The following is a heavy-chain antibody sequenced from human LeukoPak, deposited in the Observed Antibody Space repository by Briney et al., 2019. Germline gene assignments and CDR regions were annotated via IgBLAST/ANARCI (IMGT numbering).Heavy chain of an antibody. CDR2: IYHSGST. CDR1: GGSNTSSNW. V-gene: IGHV4-4*02. D-gene: IGHD3-10*01. J-gene: IGHJ5*02. CDR3: ASRTGGFLNWFDP. Sequence: SETLSLTCAVSGGSNTSSNWWSWVRQPPGKGLEWIGEIYHSGSTNYNPSLKSRVTISLDKSRNQFSLKLSSVTAADTAVYYCASRTGGFLNWFDPWGQGTLVTVSS.